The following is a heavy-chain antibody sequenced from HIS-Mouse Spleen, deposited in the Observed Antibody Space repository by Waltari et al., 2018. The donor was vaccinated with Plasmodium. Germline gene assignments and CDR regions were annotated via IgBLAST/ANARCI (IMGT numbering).Heavy chain of an antibody. D-gene: IGHD2-2*01. Sequence: QVQLVESGGGVVQPGRSLRLSCAASGFTFSSYGMHWVRQAPGKGLELVAVIWYDGSNKYYADSVKGRFTISRDNSKNTLYLQMNSLRAEDTAVYYCARDTSLGVGDYWGQGTLVTVSS. J-gene: IGHJ4*02. CDR1: GFTFSSYG. CDR2: IWYDGSNK. CDR3: ARDTSLGVGDY. V-gene: IGHV3-33*01.